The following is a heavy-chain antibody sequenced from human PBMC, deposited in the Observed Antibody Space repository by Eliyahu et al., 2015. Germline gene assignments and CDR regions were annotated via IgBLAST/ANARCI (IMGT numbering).Heavy chain of an antibody. CDR1: XGXISRGDYY. J-gene: IGHJ5*02. CDR2: IYSXGST. Sequence: QVQLQESGPGXVKPSQTLSLXCTVSXGXISRGDYYWSWLRQSPGKGLEWIGYIYSXGSTYYNPSLKSRVTISVDTSKNQFSLKLSSVTAADTAVYYCARDFMFRGARNWFDPWGQGTLVTVSS. D-gene: IGHD3-10*01. V-gene: IGHV4-30-4*01. CDR3: ARDFMFRGARNWFDP.